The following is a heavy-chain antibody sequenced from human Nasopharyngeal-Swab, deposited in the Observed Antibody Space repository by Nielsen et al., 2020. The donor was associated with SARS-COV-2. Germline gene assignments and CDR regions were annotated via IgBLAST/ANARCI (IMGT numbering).Heavy chain of an antibody. CDR3: ARVGGYYDFWSGGYYFDY. J-gene: IGHJ4*02. Sequence: GESLKISCAASGFTVSSNYMSWVRQAPGKGLEWVSVIYSGGSTYYADSVKGRFTISRDNSKNTLYLQMNSLRAEDTAVYYCARVGGYYDFWSGGYYFDYWGQGTLVTVSS. V-gene: IGHV3-53*01. CDR2: IYSGGST. D-gene: IGHD3-3*01. CDR1: GFTVSSNY.